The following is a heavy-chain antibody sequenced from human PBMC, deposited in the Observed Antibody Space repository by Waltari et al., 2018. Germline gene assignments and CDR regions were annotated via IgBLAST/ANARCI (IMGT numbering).Heavy chain of an antibody. D-gene: IGHD3-9*01. CDR2: ISYSGTT. CDR1: VGSLSDESSY. J-gene: IGHJ5*02. V-gene: IGHV4-39*01. Sequence: QLRLQESGPGLVKPSETMSVTCSVSVGSLSDESSYWGCFRQAPEKGLEWIGHISYSGTTFYNPSLMSRVTLSVDTLKNQFSLEMTSLTAADTAVYYCARGGVNYNNWFDPWGQGTPVTVSS. CDR3: ARGGVNYNNWFDP.